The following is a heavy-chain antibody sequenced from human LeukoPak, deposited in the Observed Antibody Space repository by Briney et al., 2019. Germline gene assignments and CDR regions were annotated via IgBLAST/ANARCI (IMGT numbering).Heavy chain of an antibody. D-gene: IGHD1-1*01. CDR2: TYYRSKWYN. CDR1: GDSVSSNSAA. J-gene: IGHJ5*02. Sequence: SQTLSLTCAISGDSVSSNSAAWNWIRQSPSRGLEWLGRTYYRSKWYNDYAVSVKSRITINPDTSKNQFSLQLNSVTPEDTAVYYCARLPGVNWNDADWFDPWGQGILVTVSS. CDR3: ARLPGVNWNDADWFDP. V-gene: IGHV6-1*01.